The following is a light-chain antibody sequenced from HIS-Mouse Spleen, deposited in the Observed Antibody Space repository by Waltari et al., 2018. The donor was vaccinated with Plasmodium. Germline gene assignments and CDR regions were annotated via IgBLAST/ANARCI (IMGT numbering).Light chain of an antibody. J-gene: IGLJ3*02. V-gene: IGLV1-47*01. Sequence: QSVLTQPPSASGTPGQRVTISCSGSSSNIGSNYVYWYQQLPGTAPKLLIYRNQRRPSGGPGRFSGAKAGTSASLAISGLRSEDEADYYCAAWDDSLSGPWVFGGGTKLTVL. CDR2: RNQ. CDR1: SSNIGSNY. CDR3: AAWDDSLSGPWV.